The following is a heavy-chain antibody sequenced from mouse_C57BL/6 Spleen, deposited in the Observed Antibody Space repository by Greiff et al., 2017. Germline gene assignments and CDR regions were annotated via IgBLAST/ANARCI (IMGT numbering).Heavy chain of an antibody. Sequence: EVQLQQSGTVLARPGASVKMSCKTSGYTFTSYWMHWVNQRPGQGLEWIGAIYPGNSDTSYNQKFKGKAKLTAVTSASTAYMELSSLTNADSAVYYCTRFPITTVVARYFDVWGTGTTVTVSS. D-gene: IGHD1-1*01. CDR3: TRFPITTVVARYFDV. CDR2: IYPGNSDT. J-gene: IGHJ1*03. CDR1: GYTFTSYW. V-gene: IGHV1-5*01.